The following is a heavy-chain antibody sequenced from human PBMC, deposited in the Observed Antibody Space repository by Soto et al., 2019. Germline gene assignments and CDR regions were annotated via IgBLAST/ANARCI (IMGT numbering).Heavy chain of an antibody. CDR1: GFTFSSYS. CDR2: ISSSSSTI. Sequence: EVQLVESGGGLGQPGGSLRLSCAASGFTFSSYSMNWVRQAPGKGLEWVSYISSSSSTIYYADSVKGRFTISRDNAKNSQYLKMNSLRDEDTAVYYCARDQWLVEGFDPWGQGTLVTVSS. V-gene: IGHV3-48*02. J-gene: IGHJ5*02. D-gene: IGHD6-19*01. CDR3: ARDQWLVEGFDP.